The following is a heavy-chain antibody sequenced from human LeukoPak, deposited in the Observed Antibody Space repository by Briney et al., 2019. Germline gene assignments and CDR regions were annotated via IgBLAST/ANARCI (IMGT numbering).Heavy chain of an antibody. CDR1: GFTFSSYG. Sequence: GGSLRLSCAASGFTFSSYGMHWVRQSPGKGLEWVAVIWYDGSIKRYADSVKGRLTIYRDDSKNTLYLQVDSLRAEDTAVYYCARDMGSNGNYHFDYWGQRTLVTVSS. D-gene: IGHD4-17*01. J-gene: IGHJ4*02. V-gene: IGHV3-33*01. CDR2: IWYDGSIK. CDR3: ARDMGSNGNYHFDY.